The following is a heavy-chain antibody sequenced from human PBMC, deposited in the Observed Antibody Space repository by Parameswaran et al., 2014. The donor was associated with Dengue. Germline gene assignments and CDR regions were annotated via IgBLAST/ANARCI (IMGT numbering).Heavy chain of an antibody. V-gene: IGHV1-2*02. CDR2: INANSGGT. Sequence: PGASVKVSCKTSGYTFSGYFIYWVRQAPGQGLESMGWINANSGGTGHAQKFQGRVTMTRDTSISTAYMELSRLTPDDTAVYFCARSRWNLVIPAAHHIDYWGQGTLVTVSS. D-gene: IGHD2-2*01. CDR3: ARSRWNLVIPAAHHIDY. J-gene: IGHJ4*02. CDR1: GYTFSGYF.